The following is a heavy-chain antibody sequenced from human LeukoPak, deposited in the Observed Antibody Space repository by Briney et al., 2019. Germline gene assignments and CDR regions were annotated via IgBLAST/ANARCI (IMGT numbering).Heavy chain of an antibody. D-gene: IGHD2-15*01. Sequence: PSETLSLTCSVSGGSISGYYWTWIRQPPGQTLEWIGYIYSSGSTNYNPSLQSRVTMSVDTSVNQFSLRLSSVTAADTAVYYCARHSQRDKTRFFDYWGQGTLVTVSS. CDR1: GGSISGYY. CDR3: ARHSQRDKTRFFDY. J-gene: IGHJ4*02. V-gene: IGHV4-4*09. CDR2: IYSSGST.